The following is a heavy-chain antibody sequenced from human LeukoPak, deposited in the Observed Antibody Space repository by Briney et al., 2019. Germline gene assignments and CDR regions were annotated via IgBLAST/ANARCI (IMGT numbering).Heavy chain of an antibody. CDR2: ISAGNGNT. CDR1: GYTFTSYA. D-gene: IGHD1-26*01. Sequence: ASMKVSCKASGYTFTSYAIHWVRQAPGQRLEWMGWISAGNGNTKYSQNFQGRVTFISNTSATTAFMELSSLRSEDAAVYYCARDSGSGSNDYWGQGTLVTVSS. J-gene: IGHJ4*02. V-gene: IGHV1-3*01. CDR3: ARDSGSGSNDY.